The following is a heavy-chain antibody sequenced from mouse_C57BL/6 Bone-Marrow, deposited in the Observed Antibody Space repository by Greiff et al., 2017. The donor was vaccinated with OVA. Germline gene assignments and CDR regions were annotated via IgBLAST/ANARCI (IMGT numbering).Heavy chain of an antibody. D-gene: IGHD2-1*01. Sequence: EVQLVESGGGLVQPKGSLKLSCAASGFTFNTYAMHWVRQAPGKGLEWVARIRSKSSNYATYYADSVKDRFTISRDDSQSMLYLQMNNLKTEDTAMYYCVWGIYYGNYVWYFDVWGTGTTVTVSS. J-gene: IGHJ1*03. CDR2: IRSKSSNYAT. CDR3: VWGIYYGNYVWYFDV. V-gene: IGHV10-3*01. CDR1: GFTFNTYA.